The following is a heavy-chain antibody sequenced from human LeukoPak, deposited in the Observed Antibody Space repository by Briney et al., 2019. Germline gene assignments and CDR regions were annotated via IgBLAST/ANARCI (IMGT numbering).Heavy chain of an antibody. Sequence: ASVKVSCKASGGTFSSYAISWVRQAPGQGLEWMGGIIPIFGTANYAQKFQGRVTITADESTSTAYMELSSLRSEDTAVYYCARDSYCSSTSCYESYFDYWGQGTLVTVSS. CDR1: GGTFSSYA. CDR3: ARDSYCSSTSCYESYFDY. V-gene: IGHV1-69*13. J-gene: IGHJ4*02. D-gene: IGHD2-2*01. CDR2: IIPIFGTA.